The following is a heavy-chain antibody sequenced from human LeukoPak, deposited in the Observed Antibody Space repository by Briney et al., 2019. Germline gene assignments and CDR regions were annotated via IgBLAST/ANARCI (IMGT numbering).Heavy chain of an antibody. D-gene: IGHD3-10*02. V-gene: IGHV3-74*01. CDR2: INTDGRTT. CDR1: GFSFSSYW. Sequence: GGSLRLSCAASGFSFSSYWMNWVRQAPGKGLVWVAHINTDGRTTTYADSVKGRFTVARDNAKNTLYLEMNRLRAEDTAVYYCARDNTYMFDYWGEGTQVTVSS. J-gene: IGHJ4*02. CDR3: ARDNTYMFDY.